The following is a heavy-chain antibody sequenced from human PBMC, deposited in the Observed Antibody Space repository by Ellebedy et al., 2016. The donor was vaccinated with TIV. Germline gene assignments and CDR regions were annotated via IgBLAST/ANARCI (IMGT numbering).Heavy chain of an antibody. CDR3: ARGHQIYGMDV. D-gene: IGHD3-3*01. Sequence: SETLSLTCTVSGGSISDFYWGWVRQPPGKGLEWIGFFYYSGSTKDNASLKGRGTMSVDKSKNQISLKVTPVTTEDTAVYYCARGHQIYGMDVWGQGTTVTVSS. CDR2: FYYSGST. J-gene: IGHJ6*02. CDR1: GGSISDFY. V-gene: IGHV4-59*08.